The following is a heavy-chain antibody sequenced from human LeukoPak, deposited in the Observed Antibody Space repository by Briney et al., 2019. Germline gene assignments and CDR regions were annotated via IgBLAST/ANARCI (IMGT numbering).Heavy chain of an antibody. Sequence: GGSLRLSCEGSGFNFSLFSMNWVRQAPGKGLEWVSSISRGGTYIFYADSLQGRFIISRDNAKNTVYLQMTGLRVEDTALYYCARDREKATISHFESWGQGTLVTVSS. D-gene: IGHD5-24*01. CDR2: ISRGGTYI. CDR1: GFNFSLFS. V-gene: IGHV3-21*01. J-gene: IGHJ4*02. CDR3: ARDREKATISHFES.